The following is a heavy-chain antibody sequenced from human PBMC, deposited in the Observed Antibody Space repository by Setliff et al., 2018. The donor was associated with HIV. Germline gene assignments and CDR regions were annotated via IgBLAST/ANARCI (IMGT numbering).Heavy chain of an antibody. CDR3: ARDEEVVVTAIRDYYYYYMDV. Sequence: SETLSLTCTVSNGSISNSAYYWGWIRQPPGKALEWIGSVYYSGSTYYNPSLKSRITISEDTSRNQFSLKLSSVTAADTAVYFCARDEEVVVTAIRDYYYYYMDVWGKGTTVTVSS. V-gene: IGHV4-39*02. CDR2: VYYSGST. D-gene: IGHD2-21*02. CDR1: NGSISNSAYY. J-gene: IGHJ6*03.